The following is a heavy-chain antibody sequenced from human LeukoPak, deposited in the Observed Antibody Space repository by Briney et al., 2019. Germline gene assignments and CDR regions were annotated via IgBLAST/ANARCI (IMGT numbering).Heavy chain of an antibody. J-gene: IGHJ5*02. CDR1: VYTFTNYD. Sequence: ASVTVSFKSSVYTFTNYDINWVRQATGQGREWMGWMNPNSGNTGYAQKFQGRVTITRNTSISTAYMELSSLRSEDTAVYYCARAPADCSGGSCNWFDPWGQGTLGTVSS. CDR2: MNPNSGNT. CDR3: ARAPADCSGGSCNWFDP. V-gene: IGHV1-8*03. D-gene: IGHD2-15*01.